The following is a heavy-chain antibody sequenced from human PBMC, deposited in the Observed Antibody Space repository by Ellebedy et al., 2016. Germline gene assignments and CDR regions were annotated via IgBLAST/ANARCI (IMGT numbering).Heavy chain of an antibody. CDR1: GGSISSYY. Sequence: SETLSLTCTVSGGSISSYYWSWIRQSPGKGLEWIGYIYYSGSTNYNPSLKSRVTISVDTSKNQFSLKLSSVTAADTAVYYCARGTNMYYDSSGYAEYYFDYWGQGTLVTVSS. CDR2: IYYSGST. D-gene: IGHD3-22*01. CDR3: ARGTNMYYDSSGYAEYYFDY. V-gene: IGHV4-59*01. J-gene: IGHJ4*02.